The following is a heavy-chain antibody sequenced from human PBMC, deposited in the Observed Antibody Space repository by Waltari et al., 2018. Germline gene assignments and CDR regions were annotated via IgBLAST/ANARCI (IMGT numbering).Heavy chain of an antibody. CDR2: IYTSGRT. J-gene: IGHJ3*02. V-gene: IGHV4-61*02. CDR3: ARDPPQLADAFDI. D-gene: IGHD3-10*01. CDR1: GGSISSGSYY. Sequence: QVQLQESGPGLVKPSETLSLTCSVSGGSISSGSYYWTWIRQPAGKGLEWIGRIYTSGRTNYNPSLRIRLTISVDTSNNQFSLKLSSVTAADTAVYYCARDPPQLADAFDIWGQGTMVTVSS.